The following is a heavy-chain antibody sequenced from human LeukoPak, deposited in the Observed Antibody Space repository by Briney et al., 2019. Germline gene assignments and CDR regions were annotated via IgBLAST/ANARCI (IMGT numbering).Heavy chain of an antibody. V-gene: IGHV3-7*03. CDR1: GFTFSSYW. CDR2: IKQDGSEK. J-gene: IGHJ4*02. D-gene: IGHD6-13*01. CDR3: AKDIEAAAGTMDY. Sequence: GGSLRLSCAASGFTFSSYWMSWVRQAPGKGLEWVANIKQDGSEKYYVDSVKGRFTISRDNAKNSLYLQMNSLRAEDTALYYCAKDIEAAAGTMDYWGQGTLVTVSS.